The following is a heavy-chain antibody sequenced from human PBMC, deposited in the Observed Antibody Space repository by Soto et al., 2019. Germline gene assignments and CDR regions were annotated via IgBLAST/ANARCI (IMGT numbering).Heavy chain of an antibody. V-gene: IGHV4-4*02. CDR2: IYHSGST. J-gene: IGHJ6*02. D-gene: IGHD1-26*01. Sequence: QVQLQESGPGLVKPSGTLSLTCAVSGGSISSSNWWSWVRQPPGKGLEWIGEIYHSGSTNYNPSLKSRVTISVDKSKTKFSLTLSSVTAADTAVYYCARVSGSYYYGMDVWGQGTTVTVSS. CDR3: ARVSGSYYYGMDV. CDR1: GGSISSSNW.